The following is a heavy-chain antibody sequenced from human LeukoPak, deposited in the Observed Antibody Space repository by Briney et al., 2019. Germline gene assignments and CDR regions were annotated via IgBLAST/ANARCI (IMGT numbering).Heavy chain of an antibody. V-gene: IGHV3-33*06. D-gene: IGHD6-19*01. J-gene: IGHJ4*02. Sequence: GGSLRLSCAASGFTFSSYGTHWVRQAPGKGLEWVAVIWYDGNNKYYADSVKGRFTISRDNSKNTLFLQMNSLRAEDTAVYFCAKVPISYSSGLFDYWGQGTLVTVSS. CDR1: GFTFSSYG. CDR3: AKVPISYSSGLFDY. CDR2: IWYDGNNK.